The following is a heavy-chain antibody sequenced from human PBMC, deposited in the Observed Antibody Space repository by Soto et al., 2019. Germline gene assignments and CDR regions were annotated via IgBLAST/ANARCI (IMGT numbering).Heavy chain of an antibody. D-gene: IGHD2-2*01. CDR2: IIPYHVKT. Sequence: QVQLVQSGAEVKKPGASVKVSCKGFGDTFTSDTITWVRQAPGQGLEWMGRIIPYHVKTNYAEKFQGRITITTDTSTSTAYMELSSLTSDDTAVYYCAGPRDAMYYWGQGTLVTVSS. CDR3: AGPRDAMYY. J-gene: IGHJ4*02. CDR1: GDTFTSDT. V-gene: IGHV1-18*01.